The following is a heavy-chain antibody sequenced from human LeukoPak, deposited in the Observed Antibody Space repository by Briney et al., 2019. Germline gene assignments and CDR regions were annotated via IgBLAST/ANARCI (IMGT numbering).Heavy chain of an antibody. CDR2: IYYSGST. CDR3: ARGRYGRPYYFDY. D-gene: IGHD6-13*01. CDR1: GGSISSGGYY. V-gene: IGHV4-31*03. Sequence: SQTLSLTCTVSGGSISSGGYYWSWIRQHPGKGLEWIGYIYYSGSTYYNPSLKSRVTISVDTSKNQFSLKLSSVTAADTAVYYCARGRYGRPYYFDYWGQGTLVTVSS. J-gene: IGHJ4*02.